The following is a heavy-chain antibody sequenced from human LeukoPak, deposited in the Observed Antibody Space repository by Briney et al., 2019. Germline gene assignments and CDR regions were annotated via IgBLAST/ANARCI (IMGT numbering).Heavy chain of an antibody. CDR1: FFTFRSYA. J-gene: IGHJ4*02. V-gene: IGHV3-23*01. D-gene: IGHD1-26*01. Sequence: GGSLRLSCAASFFTFRSYAVSWVRQAPGKGLEWVSAISGSGGSTYYADSVKGRFTISRDNSKNTLYLQMNSLRADDTAVYYRAKIVYAIVGATGDYWGQGTLVTVSS. CDR3: AKIVYAIVGATGDY. CDR2: ISGSGGST.